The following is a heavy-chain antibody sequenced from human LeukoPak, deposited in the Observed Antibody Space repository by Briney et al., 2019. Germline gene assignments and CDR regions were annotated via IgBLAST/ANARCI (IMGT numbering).Heavy chain of an antibody. V-gene: IGHV4-34*01. Sequence: SETLSLTCAVYGGSFSGYYWSWIRQPPGKGLEWIGEINHSGSTNYNPSLKSRVTISVDTSKNQFSLKLSSVTAADTAVYYCAGGSGSSGYLRRLDYWGQGTLVTVSS. D-gene: IGHD3-22*01. CDR1: GGSFSGYY. CDR3: AGGSGSSGYLRRLDY. CDR2: INHSGST. J-gene: IGHJ4*02.